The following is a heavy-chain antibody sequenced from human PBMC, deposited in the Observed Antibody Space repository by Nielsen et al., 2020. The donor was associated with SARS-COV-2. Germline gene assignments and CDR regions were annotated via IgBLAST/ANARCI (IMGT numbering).Heavy chain of an antibody. CDR2: IYWDADK. D-gene: IGHD3-10*01. Sequence: SGPTLVTPTQTLTLTCTFSGFSLSTRAVGVGWIRQPPGKALEWLALIYWDADKRYSPSLKSRLTITKDTSKNQVVLTMTNMDPVDTATYYCAHRRATMVRGPYFDYWGQGTLVTVSS. V-gene: IGHV2-5*02. CDR3: AHRRATMVRGPYFDY. J-gene: IGHJ4*02. CDR1: GFSLSTRAVG.